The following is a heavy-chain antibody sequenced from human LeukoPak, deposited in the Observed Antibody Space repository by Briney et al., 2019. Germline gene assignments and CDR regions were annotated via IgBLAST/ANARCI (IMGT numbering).Heavy chain of an antibody. J-gene: IGHJ4*02. CDR3: AKDGSWSCTD. CDR2: ISSSGSTI. CDR1: GFTFSDYY. Sequence: GGSLRLSCAASGFTFSDYYMSWIRQAPGKGLEWVSYISSSGSTIYYADSVKGRFTISRDNSKGSLYLQMNSLRADDTAVYYCAKDGSWSCTDWGQGTLVRVSS. D-gene: IGHD2-8*02. V-gene: IGHV3-11*04.